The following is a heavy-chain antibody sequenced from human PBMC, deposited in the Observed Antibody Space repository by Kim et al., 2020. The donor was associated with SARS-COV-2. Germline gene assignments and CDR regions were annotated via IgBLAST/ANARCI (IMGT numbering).Heavy chain of an antibody. J-gene: IGHJ4*02. CDR2: ST. Sequence: STCSNPSLKSRVTIAEDTSKSQFSLKLSSVTAADTAVYYCARVHWNYFDYWGQGTLVTVSS. CDR3: ARVHWNYFDY. V-gene: IGHV4-31*02. D-gene: IGHD1-1*01.